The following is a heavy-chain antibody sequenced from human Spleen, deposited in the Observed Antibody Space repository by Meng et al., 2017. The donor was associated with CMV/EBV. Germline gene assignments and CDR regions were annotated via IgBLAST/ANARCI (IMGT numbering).Heavy chain of an antibody. Sequence: SETLSLTCTVSGGSISSYYWSWIRQPPGKGLEWIGYIYYSGSTTYNPSLKSRVTISVDTSKNQFSLILRSVTAADTAVYYCARENGTYSHYVYYYYGMDVWGRGTTVTVSS. D-gene: IGHD4-11*01. J-gene: IGHJ6*02. CDR1: GGSISSYY. V-gene: IGHV4-59*01. CDR3: ARENGTYSHYVYYYYGMDV. CDR2: IYYSGST.